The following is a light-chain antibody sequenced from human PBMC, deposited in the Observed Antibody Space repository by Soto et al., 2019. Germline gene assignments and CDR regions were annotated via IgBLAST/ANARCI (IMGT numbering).Light chain of an antibody. V-gene: IGKV3-20*01. Sequence: EIVLTQSPGTLSLSPGERATLSCRASQSVSSSYLAWYQQKPGQAPRLLIYGASSRDTGIPDRFSGSGSGTDFTLTISRLEPEDFEVYYCQQYGSPPWTFGQGTKVDIK. J-gene: IGKJ1*01. CDR2: GAS. CDR3: QQYGSPPWT. CDR1: QSVSSSY.